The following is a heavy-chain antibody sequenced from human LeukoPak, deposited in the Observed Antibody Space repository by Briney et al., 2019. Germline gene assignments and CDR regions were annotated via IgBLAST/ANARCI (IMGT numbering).Heavy chain of an antibody. CDR2: ISSSSSYI. CDR3: ARDSTSGGAYYFDY. CDR1: GFTFSSYS. D-gene: IGHD2-15*01. V-gene: IGHV3-21*01. Sequence: GGSLRLSCAASGFTFSSYSMNWVRQAPGKGLEWVSSISSSSSYIYCADSVKGRFTISRDNAKNSLYLQMNSLRAEDTAVYYCARDSTSGGAYYFDYWGQGTLVTVSS. J-gene: IGHJ4*02.